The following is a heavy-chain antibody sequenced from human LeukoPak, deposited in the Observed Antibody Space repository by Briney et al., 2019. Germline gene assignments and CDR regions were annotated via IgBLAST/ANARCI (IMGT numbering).Heavy chain of an antibody. J-gene: IGHJ4*02. CDR3: ARVAFLRPAATGPDY. Sequence: GGSLRLSCAASGFTFSSYAMSWVRQAPGKGLEWVSYISSSSSTIYYADSVKGRFTISRDNAKNSLYLQMNSLRAEDTTVYYCARVAFLRPAATGPDYWGQGTLVTVSS. D-gene: IGHD2-2*01. CDR2: ISSSSSTI. V-gene: IGHV3-48*01. CDR1: GFTFSSYA.